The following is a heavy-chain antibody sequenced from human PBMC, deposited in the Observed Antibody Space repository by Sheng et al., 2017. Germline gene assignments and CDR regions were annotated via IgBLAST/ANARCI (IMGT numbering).Heavy chain of an antibody. CDR1: GGSFSGYY. J-gene: IGHJ4*02. V-gene: IGHV4-34*01. CDR3: ARVGLGDPPSGFDY. CDR2: INHSGST. Sequence: QVQLQQWGAGLLKPSETLSLTCAVYGGSFSGYYWSWIRQPPGKGLEWIGEINHSGSTNYNPSLKSRVTISVDTSKNQFSLKLSSVTAADTAVYYCARVGLGDPPSGFDYWGQGTLVTVSS. D-gene: IGHD4-17*01.